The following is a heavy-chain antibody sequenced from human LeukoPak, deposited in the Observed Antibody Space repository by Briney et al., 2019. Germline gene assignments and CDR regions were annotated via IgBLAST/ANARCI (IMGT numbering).Heavy chain of an antibody. CDR3: ARGYYGGNSLAY. CDR2: INPSGGST. Sequence: GASVKVSCKASGYTFTSYYMHWVRQAPGQGLEWMGIINPSGGSTSYAQKFQGRVTITTDESTSTAYMELSSLRSEDTAVYYCARGYYGGNSLAYWGQGTLVTVSS. V-gene: IGHV1-46*01. CDR1: GYTFTSYY. J-gene: IGHJ4*02. D-gene: IGHD4-23*01.